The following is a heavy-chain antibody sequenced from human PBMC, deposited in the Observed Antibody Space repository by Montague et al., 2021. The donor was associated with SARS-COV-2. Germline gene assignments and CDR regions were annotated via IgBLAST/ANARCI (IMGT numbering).Heavy chain of an antibody. CDR3: AREGLTGNLAHFDY. V-gene: IGHV3-30-3*01. J-gene: IGHJ4*02. CDR2: ISYDGSNK. CDR1: GFTFSFYA. Sequence: SLRLSCAASGFTFSFYAMHWVRQAPGKGLEWVAVISYDGSNKYYADSVRGRFTISRDNSKTTLYLQMNSLRAEDTAVYYCAREGLTGNLAHFDYWGQGTLGTVSA. D-gene: IGHD1-14*01.